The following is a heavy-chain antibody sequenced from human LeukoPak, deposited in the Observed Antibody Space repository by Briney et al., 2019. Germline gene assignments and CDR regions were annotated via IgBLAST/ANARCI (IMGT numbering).Heavy chain of an antibody. CDR1: GGSIHGYF. Sequence: SETLSLTCADSGGSIHGYFWSWFRQPPEKGLEWIGYISYSGSTNYNPSLKSRVSISVDTSKSQFSLRLSSVTAADTAVYYCARDNYREVTNFDPWGQGTLVTVSS. V-gene: IGHV4-59*01. CDR2: ISYSGST. D-gene: IGHD2-8*01. CDR3: ARDNYREVTNFDP. J-gene: IGHJ5*02.